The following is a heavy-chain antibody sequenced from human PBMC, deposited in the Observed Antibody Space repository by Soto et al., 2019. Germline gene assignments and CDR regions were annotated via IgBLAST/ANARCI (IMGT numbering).Heavy chain of an antibody. J-gene: IGHJ5*02. CDR2: IYYIGST. D-gene: IGHD3-16*02. CDR1: GGSISSSSYY. Sequence: SETLSLTCTVSGGSISSSSYYWGWIRQPPGKGLEWIASIYYIGSTYYNPSLKSRVTISVDTSNNQFSLNLNSVTASDTAVYYCAGRNSLASVSLNFRELSNYKWIDPWGPGTLVTVSS. CDR3: AGRNSLASVSLNFRELSNYKWIDP. V-gene: IGHV4-39*01.